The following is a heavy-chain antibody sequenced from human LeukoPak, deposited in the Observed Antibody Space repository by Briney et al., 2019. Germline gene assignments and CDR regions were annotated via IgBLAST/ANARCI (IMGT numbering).Heavy chain of an antibody. CDR2: IYPGDSDT. CDR1: GYSFTSYW. V-gene: IGHV5-51*01. CDR3: ARRQIGHSFDY. Sequence: GESLKISCEGSGYSFTSYWSGWVRQMPGIGLEWMGIIYPGDSDTRYSPSFQGQVTISADKSISTAYLQWSSLKASDTAMYYCARRQIGHSFDYWGQGTLVTVSS. D-gene: IGHD3-10*01. J-gene: IGHJ4*02.